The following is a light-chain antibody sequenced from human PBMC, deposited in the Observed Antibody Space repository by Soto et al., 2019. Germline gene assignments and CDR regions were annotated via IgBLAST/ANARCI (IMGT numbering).Light chain of an antibody. CDR2: DAS. V-gene: IGKV3D-20*02. CDR1: QTVSTNY. J-gene: IGKJ4*01. CDR3: QQRSNWPPVT. Sequence: EIVLTQSPGTLSLSPGERATLSCRASQTVSTNYLAWYQQKPGQAPRLLIFDASTRATGIPDRFTGSGSGTDFTLTISRLEPEDFAVYYCQQRSNWPPVTFGGGTKVEIK.